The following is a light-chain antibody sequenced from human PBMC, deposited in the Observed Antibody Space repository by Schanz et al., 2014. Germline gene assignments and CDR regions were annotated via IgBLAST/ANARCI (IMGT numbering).Light chain of an antibody. J-gene: IGLJ1*01. CDR2: ANS. CDR3: SSYAGSNNFCV. V-gene: IGLV1-40*01. Sequence: QSVLTQPPSVSGAPGQRVTISCTGSSSNIGAPYDVQWYRQLPGTAPKLLIYANSRRPSGVPDRFSGSKSGTSASLAISGLQAEDEADYYCSSYAGSNNFCVFGTGTKLTVL. CDR1: SSNIGAPYD.